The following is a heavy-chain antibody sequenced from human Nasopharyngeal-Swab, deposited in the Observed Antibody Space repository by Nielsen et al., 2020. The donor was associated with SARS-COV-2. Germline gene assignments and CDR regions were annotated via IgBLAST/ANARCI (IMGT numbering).Heavy chain of an antibody. CDR2: ISYDGSNK. J-gene: IGHJ4*02. CDR1: GFTFSSYA. V-gene: IGHV3-30-3*01. D-gene: IGHD6-13*01. Sequence: GASLEISCASSGFTFSSYAMHWVRQAPGKVLEWVAVISYDGSNKYYADSVKGRFTISRDNSKNTLYLQMNSLRAEDTAVYYCARSDLYSSSWYAPFDYWGQGTLVTVSS. CDR3: ARSDLYSSSWYAPFDY.